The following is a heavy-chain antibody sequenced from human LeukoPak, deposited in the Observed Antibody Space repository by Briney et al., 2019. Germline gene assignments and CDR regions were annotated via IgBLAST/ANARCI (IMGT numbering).Heavy chain of an antibody. Sequence: GGSLRLSCAASGFTFSNYYMSWIRQAPGKGLEWVSYISSSGSTIYYADSVKGRFTISRDNAKNSLYLQMNSLRAEDTAVYYCAREPYSGSYLDYWGQGTLVTVSS. CDR1: GFTFSNYY. CDR2: ISSSGSTI. D-gene: IGHD1-26*01. CDR3: AREPYSGSYLDY. J-gene: IGHJ4*02. V-gene: IGHV3-11*01.